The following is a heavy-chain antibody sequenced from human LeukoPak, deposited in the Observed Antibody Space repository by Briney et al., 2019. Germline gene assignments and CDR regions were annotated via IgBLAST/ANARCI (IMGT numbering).Heavy chain of an antibody. CDR3: ARCGSTSCYPPYYFDY. CDR1: GYTFTSYD. J-gene: IGHJ4*02. CDR2: MDPNNGNS. D-gene: IGHD2-2*01. V-gene: IGHV1-8*01. Sequence: ASVRVSCKASGYTFTSYDIIWVRQATGQGLEWMGWMDPNNGNSGFAQKFQGRVTMTRNTSISTAYMELSSLRSDDTAVYYCARCGSTSCYPPYYFDYWGQGTLVTVSS.